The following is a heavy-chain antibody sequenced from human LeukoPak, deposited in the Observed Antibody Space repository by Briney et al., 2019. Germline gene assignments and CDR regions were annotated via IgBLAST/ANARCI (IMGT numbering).Heavy chain of an antibody. CDR1: GGTFSRYA. D-gene: IGHD3-10*01. Sequence: ASVKVSCKASGGTFSRYAISWVRQAPGQGLEWMGGIIPVLGTTNYAQTFQDKVTITADESTSTTYMELSSLTSEDTAVYYCATSGGDYYYYSLDVWGKGTPVTISS. CDR2: IIPVLGTT. V-gene: IGHV1-69*13. CDR3: ATSGGDYYYYSLDV. J-gene: IGHJ6*03.